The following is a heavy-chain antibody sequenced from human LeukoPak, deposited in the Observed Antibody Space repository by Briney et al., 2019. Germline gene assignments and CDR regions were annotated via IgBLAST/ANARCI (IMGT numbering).Heavy chain of an antibody. Sequence: GGSLRLSCLASGFTFSSYAMHWVRQAPGKGLEWAAVMSYDGNNRYYTDSVKGRFTISRDNSKDTVYLQMNSLRAEDTAVYYCAKERVRGVIFDAFDIWGQGTMVTVSS. J-gene: IGHJ3*02. CDR3: AKERVRGVIFDAFDI. D-gene: IGHD3-10*01. CDR2: MSYDGNNR. CDR1: GFTFSSYA. V-gene: IGHV3-30*18.